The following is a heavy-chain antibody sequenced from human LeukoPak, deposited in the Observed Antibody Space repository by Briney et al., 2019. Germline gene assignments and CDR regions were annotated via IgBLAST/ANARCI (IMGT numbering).Heavy chain of an antibody. J-gene: IGHJ4*02. CDR2: ISAYNGNT. CDR1: GYTFTSYG. Sequence: ASVKVSCKASGYTFTSYGISWVRQAPGQGLEWMGWISAYNGNTNYAQKLQGRVTMTTDTSTSTAYMELRSLRSDDTAVYYCARPPSGYSGYAQLYYFDYWGQGTLVTVSS. D-gene: IGHD5-12*01. CDR3: ARPPSGYSGYAQLYYFDY. V-gene: IGHV1-18*01.